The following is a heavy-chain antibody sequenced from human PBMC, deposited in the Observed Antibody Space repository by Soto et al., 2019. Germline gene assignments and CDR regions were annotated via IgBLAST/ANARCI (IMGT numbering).Heavy chain of an antibody. CDR3: ARGSFGYYDSSGYCFDY. CDR1: GGTFSSYA. V-gene: IGHV1-69*01. J-gene: IGHJ4*02. Sequence: QVQLVQSGAEVKKPGSSVKVSCKASGGTFSSYAISWVRQAPGQGLEWMGGIIPIFGIANYAQKFQGRVTITADESTSTAYMELSSLRSEDTAVYYCARGSFGYYDSSGYCFDYWGQGTLVTVSS. CDR2: IIPIFGIA. D-gene: IGHD3-22*01.